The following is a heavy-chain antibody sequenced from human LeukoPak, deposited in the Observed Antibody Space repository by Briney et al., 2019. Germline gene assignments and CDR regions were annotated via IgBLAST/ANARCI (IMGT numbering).Heavy chain of an antibody. J-gene: IGHJ4*02. CDR3: ARTRNGPMSYSGSWPFDY. CDR1: GGSFSGYY. CDR2: IYYSGST. V-gene: IGHV4-59*01. D-gene: IGHD6-13*01. Sequence: SETLSLTCAVYGGSFSGYYWSWIRQPPGKGLEWIGYIYYSGSTNYNPSLKSRVTISVDTSKNQFSLKLSSVTAADTAVYYCARTRNGPMSYSGSWPFDYWGQGTLVTVSS.